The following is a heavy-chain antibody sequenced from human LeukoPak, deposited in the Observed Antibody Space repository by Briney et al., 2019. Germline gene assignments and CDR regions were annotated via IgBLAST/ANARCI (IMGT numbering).Heavy chain of an antibody. D-gene: IGHD3-10*01. CDR3: ARGGNYGSYP. V-gene: IGHV4-34*01. J-gene: IGHJ5*02. Sequence: SETLSLTCAVYGGSFSGYYWSWIRQPPGKGLEWIGEINHSGSTNYNPSLKSRVTISVDTSKNQFSLKLSSVTAADTAVYYCARGGNYGSYPWGHGTLVTVSS. CDR1: GGSFSGYY. CDR2: INHSGST.